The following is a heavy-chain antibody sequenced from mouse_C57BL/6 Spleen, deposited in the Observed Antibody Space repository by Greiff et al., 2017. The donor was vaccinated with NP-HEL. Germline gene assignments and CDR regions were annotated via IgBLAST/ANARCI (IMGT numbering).Heavy chain of an antibody. D-gene: IGHD4-1*01. CDR2: IDPSDSYT. CDR3: ASSNFYAMDY. CDR1: GYTFTSYW. J-gene: IGHJ4*01. V-gene: IGHV1-69*01. Sequence: VQLQQPGAELVMPGASVKLSCKASGYTFTSYWMHWVKQRPGQGLEWIGEIDPSDSYTNYNQKFKGKSTLTVDKSSSTAYRQLSSLTSEDSAVYYWASSNFYAMDYWGQGTSVTVAS.